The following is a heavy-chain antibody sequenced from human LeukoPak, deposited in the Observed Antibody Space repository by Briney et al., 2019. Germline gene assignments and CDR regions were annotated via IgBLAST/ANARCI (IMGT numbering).Heavy chain of an antibody. V-gene: IGHV3-23*01. D-gene: IGHD3-22*01. J-gene: IGHJ4*02. Sequence: GGSLRLSCAASGFTFSSYAMSWVRQAPGKGLEWVSAISGSGGSTYYADSVKGRFTISRDNSKNTLYLQMNSLRAEDTAVYYCAKYMRYYYDSSGWNYWGQGTLVTVSS. CDR3: AKYMRYYYDSSGWNY. CDR1: GFTFSSYA. CDR2: ISGSGGST.